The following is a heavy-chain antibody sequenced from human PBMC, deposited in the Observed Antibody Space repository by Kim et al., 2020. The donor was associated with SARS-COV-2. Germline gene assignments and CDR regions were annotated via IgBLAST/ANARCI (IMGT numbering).Heavy chain of an antibody. CDR1: GLSLDDFA. Sequence: GGSLRRSCAVSGLSLDDFAMHWVRQTPGKGLEWVSLISGDGFKRYYIDSVKGRFTISRDDRKRTLSLQMNSLRVEDTAMYFCAKEGMTTVTMDTWGQGTLVTVSS. D-gene: IGHD4-17*01. CDR3: AKEGMTTVTMDT. V-gene: IGHV3-43*02. J-gene: IGHJ5*02. CDR2: ISGDGFKR.